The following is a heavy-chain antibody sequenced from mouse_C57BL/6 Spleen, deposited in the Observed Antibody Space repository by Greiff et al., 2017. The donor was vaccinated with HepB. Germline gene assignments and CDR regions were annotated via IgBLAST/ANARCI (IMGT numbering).Heavy chain of an antibody. Sequence: EVQLVESGPELVKPGASVKISCKASGYSFTGYYMHWVKQSHGNILDWIGYIYPYNGVSSYNQKFKGKATLTVDKSSSTAYMELRSLTSEDSAVYYCARGGYDGYYAVFAYWGQGTLVTVSA. CDR3: ARGGYDGYYAVFAY. CDR1: GYSFTGYY. CDR2: IYPYNGVS. V-gene: IGHV1-31*01. J-gene: IGHJ3*01. D-gene: IGHD2-3*01.